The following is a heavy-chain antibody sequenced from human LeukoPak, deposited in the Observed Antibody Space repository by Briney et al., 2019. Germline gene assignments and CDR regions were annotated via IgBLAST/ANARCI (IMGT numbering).Heavy chain of an antibody. Sequence: PSETLSLTCTVSGGSISSSSYYWGWIRQPPGKGLEWIGSIYYSGSTYYNPSLKSRVTISVDTSKNQFSLKLSSVAAADTAVYYCARERSGGSYYYYYMDVWGKGTTVTASS. CDR3: ARERSGGSYYYYYMDV. V-gene: IGHV4-39*07. J-gene: IGHJ6*03. CDR2: IYYSGST. D-gene: IGHD3-16*01. CDR1: GGSISSSSYY.